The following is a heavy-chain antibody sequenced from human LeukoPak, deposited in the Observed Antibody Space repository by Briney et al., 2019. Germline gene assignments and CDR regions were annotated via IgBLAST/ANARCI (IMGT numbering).Heavy chain of an antibody. CDR1: GFTFSDYN. D-gene: IGHD3-22*01. V-gene: IGHV3-21*04. Sequence: GGSLRLSCAASGFTFSDYNMNWVRQAPGKGLEWVSSVYTSGDYIYNADSVKGRFTISRDNAKNSLYLQMNSLRAEDTAVYYCARDPNYYYDTSGWHYYFDYWGQGTLVTVSS. CDR2: VYTSGDYI. CDR3: ARDPNYYYDTSGWHYYFDY. J-gene: IGHJ4*02.